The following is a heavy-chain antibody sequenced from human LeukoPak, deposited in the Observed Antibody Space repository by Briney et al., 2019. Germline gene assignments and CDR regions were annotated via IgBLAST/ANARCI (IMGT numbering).Heavy chain of an antibody. CDR3: ARGKTYYDISKDAFDI. CDR1: SGSISSYY. J-gene: IGHJ3*02. Sequence: PSETLSLTCTVSSGSISSYYLSWIRQPPGKGLEWIGYIYYSGSTNYNPSLKSRVTISVDTSKNQFPPKLSSVTAADTAVYYCARGKTYYDISKDAFDIWGQGTMVTVSS. CDR2: IYYSGST. V-gene: IGHV4-59*01. D-gene: IGHD3-22*01.